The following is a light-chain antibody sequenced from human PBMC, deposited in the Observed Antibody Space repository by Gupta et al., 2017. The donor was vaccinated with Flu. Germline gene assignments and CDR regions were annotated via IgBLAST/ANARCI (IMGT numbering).Light chain of an antibody. V-gene: IGLV9-49*01. CDR2: VGTGGIVG. Sequence: QPVLTQPPSASASLGASVTLTCTLSSGYSNYKVDWYQQRPGKGPRFVMRVGTGGIVGSKGDGIPDRFSVLGSGLKRYLTIKNIQEEDESDYHCGADHGSGSNFVCLGVFGSGTKVTVL. CDR1: SGYSNYK. CDR3: GADHGSGSNFVCLGV. J-gene: IGLJ6*01.